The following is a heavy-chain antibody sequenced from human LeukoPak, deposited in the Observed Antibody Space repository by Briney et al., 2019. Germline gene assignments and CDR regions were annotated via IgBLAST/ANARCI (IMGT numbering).Heavy chain of an antibody. V-gene: IGHV4-59*01. CDR3: ARVGTEYGSGSYVWGPLWDYYYCMDV. J-gene: IGHJ6*03. CDR2: IYYSGST. Sequence: SETLSLTCAVYGGSFSGYYWSWIRQPPGKGLEWIGYIYYSGSTNYNPSLKSRVTMSVDTSKNQFPLKLSSVTAADTAVYYCARVGTEYGSGSYVWGPLWDYYYCMDVWGKGTTVTVSS. D-gene: IGHD3-10*01. CDR1: GGSFSGYY.